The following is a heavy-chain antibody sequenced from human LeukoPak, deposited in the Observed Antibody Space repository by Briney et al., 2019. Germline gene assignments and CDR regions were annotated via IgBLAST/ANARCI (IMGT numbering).Heavy chain of an antibody. J-gene: IGHJ3*02. Sequence: GGSLRLSCAISGFTFSACELTWVRQAPGKGLEWVSYISRSGSARYYADSVKGRFTISRDNAKNSLYLQMNSLRAEDTAVYYCARVATMVRVPLDALDIWGQGTMVSVSS. CDR3: ARVATMVRVPLDALDI. CDR1: GFTFSACE. CDR2: ISRSGSAR. V-gene: IGHV3-48*03. D-gene: IGHD3-10*01.